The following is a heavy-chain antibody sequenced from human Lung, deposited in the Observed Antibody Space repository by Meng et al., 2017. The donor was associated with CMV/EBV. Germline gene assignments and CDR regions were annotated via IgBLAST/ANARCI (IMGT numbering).Heavy chain of an antibody. J-gene: IGHJ4*02. Sequence: QAHMEASCPTLVKPSETPSVTCIVSSDSITNYFWSWVRQPAGKGLEWIVRLYPDGSTDYNPSLSSRLTLSLDTSKIRFSLKLRSVTAADTAIYYCARTPVRFCNTHMCYAFDYWGQGALVTVSS. CDR3: ARTPVRFCNTHMCYAFDY. D-gene: IGHD2-2*01. CDR2: LYPDGST. V-gene: IGHV4-4*07. CDR1: SDSITNYF.